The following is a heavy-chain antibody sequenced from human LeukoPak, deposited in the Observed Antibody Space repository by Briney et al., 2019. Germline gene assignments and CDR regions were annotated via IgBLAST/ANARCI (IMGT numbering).Heavy chain of an antibody. D-gene: IGHD4-23*01. CDR2: IYWNDDK. CDR3: AQRTGGNGGNLVLDAFDI. Sequence: SGPTLVKPTQTLTLTCTFSGFSLSTSGVGVGWIRQPPGKALEWLALIYWNDDKRYSPSLKSRLTITKDTSKNQVVLTMTNMDPVDTATYYCAQRTGGNGGNLVLDAFDIWGQGTMVTVSS. V-gene: IGHV2-5*01. J-gene: IGHJ3*02. CDR1: GFSLSTSGVG.